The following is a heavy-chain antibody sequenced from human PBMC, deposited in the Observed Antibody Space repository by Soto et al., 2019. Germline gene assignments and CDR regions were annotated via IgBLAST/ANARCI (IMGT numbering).Heavy chain of an antibody. CDR1: GFTLSDFY. Sequence: QVHLVESGGGLVKPGGSLRLSCAASGFTLSDFYMSWIRQAPGKGLEWVSYISSSGRTIFYADSVRGRFTIYRDNAENSLYLQMNSLRAEDTALYYCARNSEHFDYWGQGTLVTVSS. CDR2: ISSSGRTI. CDR3: ARNSEHFDY. J-gene: IGHJ4*02. D-gene: IGHD1-26*01. V-gene: IGHV3-11*01.